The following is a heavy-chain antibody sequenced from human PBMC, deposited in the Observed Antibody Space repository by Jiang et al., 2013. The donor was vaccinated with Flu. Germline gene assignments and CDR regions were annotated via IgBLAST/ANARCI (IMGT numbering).Heavy chain of an antibody. D-gene: IGHD2-2*01. V-gene: IGHV3-23*01. CDR3: AKDRGGPAAMPKYGMDV. J-gene: IGHJ6*02. Sequence: TISRDNSKNTMYLQMNSLRAEDTAVYYCAKDRGGPAAMPKYGMDVWGQGTTVTVSS.